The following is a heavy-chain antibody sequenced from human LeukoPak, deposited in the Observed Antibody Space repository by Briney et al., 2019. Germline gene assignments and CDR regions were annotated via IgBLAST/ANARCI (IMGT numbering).Heavy chain of an antibody. CDR3: ARGWLQSGFGY. J-gene: IGHJ4*02. D-gene: IGHD5-24*01. CDR2: INHSGST. V-gene: IGHV4-34*01. CDR1: GGSFSGYY. Sequence: SETLSLTCAVYGGSFSGYYWSWIRQPPGKGLEWIGEINHSGSTNYNASLKSRVTISVDTSKNQFSLNLSSVTAEDTAVYYCARGWLQSGFGYWGQGTLVTVSS.